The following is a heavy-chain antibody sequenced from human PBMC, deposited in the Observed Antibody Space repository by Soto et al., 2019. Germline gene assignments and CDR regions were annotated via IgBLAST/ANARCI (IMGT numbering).Heavy chain of an antibody. CDR1: GYTFTSYG. CDR3: AREFAPATVTTADYYGMDV. J-gene: IGHJ6*02. CDR2: ISAYNGNT. V-gene: IGHV1-18*01. Sequence: GASVKVSCKASGYTFTSYGISWVRQAPGQGLEWMGWISAYNGNTNYAQKLQGRVTMTTDTSTSTAYMELRSLRSDDTAVYYCAREFAPATVTTADYYGMDVWGQGTTVTVSS. D-gene: IGHD4-17*01.